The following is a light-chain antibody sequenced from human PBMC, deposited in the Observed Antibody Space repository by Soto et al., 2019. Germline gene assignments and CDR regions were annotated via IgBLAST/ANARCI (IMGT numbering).Light chain of an antibody. V-gene: IGLV2-18*01. J-gene: IGLJ2*01. CDR3: SLYTSSSVV. CDR1: SSDVGSDNR. CDR2: EVS. Sequence: QSALTQPPSVSGSPGQSGTISCTGTSSDVGSDNRVSWYQQPPGTAPKLMIYEVSNRPSGVPDRCSGSKSGNTASLTISVLQAEDEADYYCSLYTSSSVVFGGGTKLTVL.